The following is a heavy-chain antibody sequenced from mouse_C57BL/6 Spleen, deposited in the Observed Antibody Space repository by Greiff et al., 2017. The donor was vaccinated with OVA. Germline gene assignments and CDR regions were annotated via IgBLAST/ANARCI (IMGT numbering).Heavy chain of an antibody. J-gene: IGHJ1*03. CDR3: ASPYGSSYDWYFDV. CDR2: IWTGGGT. Sequence: QVQLQQSGPGLVAPSQSLSITCTVSGFSLTSYAISWVRQPPGKGLEWLGVIWTGGGTNYNSALKSRLSISKDNSKSQVFLKMNSLQTDDTARYYCASPYGSSYDWYFDVWGTGTTVTVSS. CDR1: GFSLTSYA. V-gene: IGHV2-9-1*01. D-gene: IGHD1-1*01.